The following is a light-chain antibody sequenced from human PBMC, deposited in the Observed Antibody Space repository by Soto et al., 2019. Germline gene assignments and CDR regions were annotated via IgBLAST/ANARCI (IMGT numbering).Light chain of an antibody. CDR2: GGS. CDR1: QSVSRN. CDR3: QQYNNWPPVRT. J-gene: IGKJ1*01. Sequence: EIVMTQSSDTLSVSPGEGGTLSCRASQSVSRNVAWYQQKPGQAPRLLIYGGSTRVTGIPARFSGSGSGTEFTLTISSLQSEDFAVYYCQQYNNWPPVRTFGQGTKVEIK. V-gene: IGKV3-15*01.